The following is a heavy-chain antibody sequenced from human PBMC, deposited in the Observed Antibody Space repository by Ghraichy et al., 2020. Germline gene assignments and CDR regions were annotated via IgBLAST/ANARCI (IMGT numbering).Heavy chain of an antibody. Sequence: GGSLRLSCAASGFTFSNYAMTWVRQAPGKGLEWVSGVSGSGSTYNADSVKGRFIISRENSKNTLYLQMNSLRAEDTAVYYCANAIYGSGNFGNAFHIWGQGTMVTVSS. J-gene: IGHJ3*02. V-gene: IGHV3-23*01. CDR2: VSGSGST. D-gene: IGHD3-10*01. CDR1: GFTFSNYA. CDR3: ANAIYGSGNFGNAFHI.